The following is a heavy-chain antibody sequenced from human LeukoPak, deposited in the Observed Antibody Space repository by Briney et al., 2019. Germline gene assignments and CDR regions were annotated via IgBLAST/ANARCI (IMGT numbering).Heavy chain of an antibody. Sequence: PSETLSLTCTVSGGSINNYYWSWIRQPPGKGLEWIGEINHSGSTNYNPSLKSRVTISVDTSKNQFSLKLSSVTAADTAVYYCARGRCFDFWSGYNNWFDPWGQGTLVTVSS. D-gene: IGHD3-3*01. CDR1: GGSINNYY. CDR3: ARGRCFDFWSGYNNWFDP. CDR2: INHSGST. V-gene: IGHV4-34*01. J-gene: IGHJ5*02.